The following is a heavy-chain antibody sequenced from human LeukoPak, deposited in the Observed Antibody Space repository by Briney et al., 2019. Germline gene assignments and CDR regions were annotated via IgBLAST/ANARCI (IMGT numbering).Heavy chain of an antibody. V-gene: IGHV1-69*02. Sequence: SVKVSCKASGGTFSSYTISWVRQAPGQGLEWMGRIIPILGIANYAQKFHGRVTNTADKSTSTAYMELSSLRSEDTAVYYCARGTAAAGTDYWGQGTLVTVSS. J-gene: IGHJ4*02. CDR1: GGTFSSYT. CDR2: IIPILGIA. D-gene: IGHD6-13*01. CDR3: ARGTAAAGTDY.